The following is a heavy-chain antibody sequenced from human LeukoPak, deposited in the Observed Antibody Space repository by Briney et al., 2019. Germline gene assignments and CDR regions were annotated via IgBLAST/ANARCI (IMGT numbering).Heavy chain of an antibody. V-gene: IGHV3-11*01. CDR1: GFTFSDFY. CDR3: AREVRYFYDRSGYYDY. J-gene: IGHJ4*02. CDR2: ISSSGSTI. Sequence: PGGSLRLSCVASGFTFSDFYTSWVRPAPGKGREWGSLISSSGSTIYYADSVKGRFTISRDNAKNSLYLQMNSLRAEDTAVYYCAREVRYFYDRSGYYDYWGQGTLVTVSS. D-gene: IGHD3-22*01.